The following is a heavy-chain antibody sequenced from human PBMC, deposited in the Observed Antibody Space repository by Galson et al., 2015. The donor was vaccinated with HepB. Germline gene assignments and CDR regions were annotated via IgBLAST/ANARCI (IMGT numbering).Heavy chain of an antibody. J-gene: IGHJ4*02. CDR1: GGSISSNNW. Sequence: SETLSLTCAVSGGSISSNNWWSWVRQSPGKGLECIGEIYHGGSTSYNPSLKSRVTISVDKSKNQFSLKLSSVTAADTAVYYCARCREGGGWLDYWGQGILVTVSS. CDR2: IYHGGST. CDR3: ARCREGGGWLDY. D-gene: IGHD6-19*01. V-gene: IGHV4-4*02.